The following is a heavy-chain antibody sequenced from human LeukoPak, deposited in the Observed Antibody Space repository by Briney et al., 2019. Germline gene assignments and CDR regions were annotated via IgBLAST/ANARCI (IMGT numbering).Heavy chain of an antibody. CDR3: TRVWYSGSYYYHYYMDV. CDR1: GFTFSSYD. Sequence: PGGSLRLSRAASGFTFSSYDMNWVRQAPGKGLEWVSYISGSGSTIYYADSVKGRFTISRDNAKNTLYLQMNSLRAEDTAAYYCTRVWYSGSYYYHYYMDVWGKGTTVTVSS. D-gene: IGHD1-26*01. J-gene: IGHJ6*03. V-gene: IGHV3-48*03. CDR2: ISGSGSTI.